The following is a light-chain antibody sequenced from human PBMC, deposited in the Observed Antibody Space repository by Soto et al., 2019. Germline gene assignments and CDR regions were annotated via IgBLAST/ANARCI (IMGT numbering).Light chain of an antibody. V-gene: IGKV3-15*01. Sequence: EIVMTQSPATLSVSPGERATLSCRASESVSSNLAWFQQRPGQAPRLLIYGASTRATGVAARFRGSGSGTEFTLTISSLLYEEFTNSYCQHYKHWPLIFGGGNKVEIK. CDR1: ESVSSN. CDR2: GAS. J-gene: IGKJ4*01. CDR3: QHYKHWPLI.